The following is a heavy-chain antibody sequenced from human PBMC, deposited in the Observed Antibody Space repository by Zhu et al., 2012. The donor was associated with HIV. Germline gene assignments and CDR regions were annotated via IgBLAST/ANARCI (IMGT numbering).Heavy chain of an antibody. J-gene: IGHJ3*02. D-gene: IGHD6-13*01. CDR2: IYYSGST. CDR3: ARAGSSSWHDAFDI. Sequence: QVQLQESGPGLVKPSQTLSLTCTVSGGSISNGDYYWSWIRQPPGKGLEWIGYIYYSGSTYYNPSLKSRVTISVDTSKNQFSLKLSSVTAADTAVYYCARAGSSSWHDAFDIWGQGQWSPSLQ. V-gene: IGHV4-30-4*08. CDR1: GGSISNGDYY.